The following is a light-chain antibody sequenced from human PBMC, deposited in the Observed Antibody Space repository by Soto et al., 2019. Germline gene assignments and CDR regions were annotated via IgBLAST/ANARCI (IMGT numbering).Light chain of an antibody. CDR3: QQRSNWPPLT. CDR2: DAS. Sequence: IVFKQSPSTLSVSPGERATLSCRASQSVSSYLAWYQQKPGQAPRLLIYDASNRATGIPARFSGSGSGTDFTLTISSLEPEDFAVYYCQQRSNWPPLTFGGGTKVDIK. J-gene: IGKJ4*01. CDR1: QSVSSY. V-gene: IGKV3-11*01.